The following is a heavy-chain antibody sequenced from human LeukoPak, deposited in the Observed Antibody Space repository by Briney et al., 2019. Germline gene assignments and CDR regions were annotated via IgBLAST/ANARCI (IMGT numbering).Heavy chain of an antibody. Sequence: PGGSLRLSCAASGFPLNNYYMSWIRQAPGKGLEWVSYITTSSDYMYYADSVKGRFTISRDNAKNSLYLQMNSLSAEDTAIYYCARGHFDLPLWGQGTLVTVSS. CDR1: GFPLNNYY. CDR2: ITTSSDYM. J-gene: IGHJ1*01. V-gene: IGHV3-11*01. CDR3: ARGHFDLPL.